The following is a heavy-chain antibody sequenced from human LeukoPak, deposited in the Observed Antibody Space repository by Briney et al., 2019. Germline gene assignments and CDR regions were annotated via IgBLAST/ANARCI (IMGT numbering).Heavy chain of an antibody. V-gene: IGHV4-4*07. CDR2: IYTSGST. J-gene: IGHJ4*02. CDR1: GGSISSYY. Sequence: PSETLSLTCTVSGGSISSYYWSWIRQPPGKGLEWIGRIYTSGSTNYNPSLKRPVTMSVDTSKNQFSLKLSSVTAADTAMYYCARDYYGSGSFDYWGQGTLVTVSS. CDR3: ARDYYGSGSFDY. D-gene: IGHD3-10*01.